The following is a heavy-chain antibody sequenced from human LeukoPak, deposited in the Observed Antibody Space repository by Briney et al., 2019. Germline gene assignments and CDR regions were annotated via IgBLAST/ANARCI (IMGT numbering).Heavy chain of an antibody. D-gene: IGHD6-13*01. Sequence: GGSLRLSCAASGFTFTTSWMHWFRQAPGKGPVWVSRIESDGTSTTYADSVKGQFTISRDNAKNTLYLQMNSLRAEDTAVYYCARDQYSSTWYRGAFDVWGQGTMVSVSS. V-gene: IGHV3-74*01. CDR3: ARDQYSSTWYRGAFDV. CDR1: GFTFTTSW. CDR2: IESDGTST. J-gene: IGHJ3*01.